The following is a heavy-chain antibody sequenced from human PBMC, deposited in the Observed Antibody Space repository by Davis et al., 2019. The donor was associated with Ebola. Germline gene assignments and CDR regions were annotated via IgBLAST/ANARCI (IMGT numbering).Heavy chain of an antibody. Sequence: GESLKISCKGSGYSFTSYWIGWVRQMPGKGLEWMGIIYPGDSDTRYSPSFQGQVTISADQSISTAYLQWSSLKASDTAMYYCARFVVVAATGYYYGMDVWGQGTTVTVSS. J-gene: IGHJ6*02. V-gene: IGHV5-51*01. CDR1: GYSFTSYW. CDR3: ARFVVVAATGYYYGMDV. D-gene: IGHD2-15*01. CDR2: IYPGDSDT.